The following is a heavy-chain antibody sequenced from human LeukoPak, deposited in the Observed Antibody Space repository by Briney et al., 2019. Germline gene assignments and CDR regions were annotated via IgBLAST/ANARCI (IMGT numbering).Heavy chain of an antibody. Sequence: PSETLSLTCTVSGGSISSSSYYWSWIRQPPGKGLEWIGYIYYSGSTNYNPSLKSRVTISVDTSKNQFSLKLSSVTAADTAVYYCAREAPGHLYGGYPIRNWFDPWGQGTLVTVSS. CDR2: IYYSGST. CDR3: AREAPGHLYGGYPIRNWFDP. J-gene: IGHJ5*02. D-gene: IGHD5-12*01. CDR1: GGSISSSSYY. V-gene: IGHV4-61*01.